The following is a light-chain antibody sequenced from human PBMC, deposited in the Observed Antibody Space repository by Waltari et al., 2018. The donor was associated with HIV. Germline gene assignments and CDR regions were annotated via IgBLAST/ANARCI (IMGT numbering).Light chain of an antibody. CDR2: WAS. V-gene: IGKV4-1*01. Sequence: DIVMTQSPDSLVVSLGETATINCKSSQSVLYSSNKKHYLAWYQQKPGQPPKLLIYWASTRESGVPDRFSGSGSGTDFTLTISSLQAEDVAVYYCQQYYSTPYTFGQGTKLEIK. CDR1: QSVLYSSNKKHY. CDR3: QQYYSTPYT. J-gene: IGKJ2*01.